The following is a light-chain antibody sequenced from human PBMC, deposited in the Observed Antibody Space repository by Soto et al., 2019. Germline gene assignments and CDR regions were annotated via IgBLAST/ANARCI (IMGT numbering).Light chain of an antibody. V-gene: IGLV2-14*01. CDR1: SSDVGGYNY. J-gene: IGLJ1*01. Sequence: QSVLTQPASVSVSPGQSITISCTGTSSDVGGYNYVSWYQQHPGKAPKLMIYEVSNRPSGVSNRFSGSKPGNTASLTISGLQAEDEADYYCSSYASSSTYVFGTGTKVTVL. CDR2: EVS. CDR3: SSYASSSTYV.